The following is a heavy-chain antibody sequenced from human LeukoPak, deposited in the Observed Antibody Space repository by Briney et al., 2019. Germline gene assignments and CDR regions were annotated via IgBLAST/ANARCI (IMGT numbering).Heavy chain of an antibody. CDR2: IGISGSST. Sequence: GGSLRLSCAASGFTFSTYAMNWDRQAPGKGLEWVSTIGISGSSTYYADSVRGRFTISRDNSKNTLYLQVSSLTAEDTAVYYCAKDFSTADYYYYGMDVWGQGTTVTVSS. CDR3: AKDFSTADYYYYGMDV. D-gene: IGHD2-2*01. J-gene: IGHJ6*02. V-gene: IGHV3-23*01. CDR1: GFTFSTYA.